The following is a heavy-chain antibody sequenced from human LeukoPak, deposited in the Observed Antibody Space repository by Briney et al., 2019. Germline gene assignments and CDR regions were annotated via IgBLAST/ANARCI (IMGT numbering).Heavy chain of an antibody. Sequence: SETLSLTCAVYRESFSGYYWSWIRQPPGKGLEWIGEINHSGSTNYNPSLKSRVTISVDTSKNQFSLKLSSVTAADTAVDYCARIRQWLLLSLGRFSSRWFDPWGQGTLVTVSS. J-gene: IGHJ5*02. D-gene: IGHD6-19*01. CDR2: INHSGST. V-gene: IGHV4-34*01. CDR3: ARIRQWLLLSLGRFSSRWFDP. CDR1: RESFSGYY.